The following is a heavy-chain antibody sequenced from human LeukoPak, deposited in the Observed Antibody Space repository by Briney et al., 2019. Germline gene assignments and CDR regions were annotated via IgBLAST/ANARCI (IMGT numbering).Heavy chain of an antibody. CDR3: AKGHDSSGYYSYVFDY. J-gene: IGHJ4*02. CDR2: ISGSGGST. Sequence: PGGSLRLSCAASGFTFSSYAMSWVRQAPGKGLDWVSAISGSGGSTYYADSVKGRFTISRDNSKNTLYLQMNSLRAEDTAVYYCAKGHDSSGYYSYVFDYWGQGTLVTVSS. D-gene: IGHD3-22*01. V-gene: IGHV3-23*01. CDR1: GFTFSSYA.